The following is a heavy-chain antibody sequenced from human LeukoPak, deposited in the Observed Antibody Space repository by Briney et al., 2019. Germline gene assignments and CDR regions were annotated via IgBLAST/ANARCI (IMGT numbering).Heavy chain of an antibody. J-gene: IGHJ5*02. V-gene: IGHV1-2*02. CDR3: ARVAPGWYDILTGYFGAVPTNPNWFDP. CDR2: INPNSGGT. D-gene: IGHD3-9*01. Sequence: EASVKVSCKASGYTFTGYYMHWVRQAPGQGLEWMGWINPNSGGTNYAQKFQGRVTMTRDTSSSTAYMELSRLRSDDTAVYYCARVAPGWYDILTGYFGAVPTNPNWFDPWGQGTLVTVSS. CDR1: GYTFTGYY.